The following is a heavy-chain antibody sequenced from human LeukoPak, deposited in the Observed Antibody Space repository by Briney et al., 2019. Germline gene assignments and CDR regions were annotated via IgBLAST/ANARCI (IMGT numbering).Heavy chain of an antibody. CDR2: ISGSGDST. J-gene: IGHJ4*02. CDR3: AKGSGNGYGSGPFDY. CDR1: GFTFRSYD. Sequence: GGTLRLSCAASGFTFRSYDMSWVRQAPGKGLEWVSGISGSGDSTYYTDSVKGRFTISRDNSKNTVSLQMSSLRAEDTALYYCAKGSGNGYGSGPFDYWGQGTLVTVSS. D-gene: IGHD3-10*01. V-gene: IGHV3-23*01.